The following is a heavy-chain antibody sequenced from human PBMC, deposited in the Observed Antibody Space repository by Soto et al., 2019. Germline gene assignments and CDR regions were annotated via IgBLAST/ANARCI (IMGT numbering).Heavy chain of an antibody. CDR1: GGTFSSYA. CDR3: ATGVIWIGYFTVDS. V-gene: IGHV1-69*13. D-gene: IGHD3-3*01. CDR2: IIPVYRTL. J-gene: IGHJ4*02. Sequence: SVKVSCKASGGTFSSYAISWVRQAPGQGLEWMGGIIPVYRTLNYAQKFQGRVTITADESTGTAYMTLSSLASDDTAVYYCATGVIWIGYFTVDSWGQGTRVTV.